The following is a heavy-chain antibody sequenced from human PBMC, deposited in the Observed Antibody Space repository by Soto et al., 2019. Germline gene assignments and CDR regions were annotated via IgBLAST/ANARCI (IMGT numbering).Heavy chain of an antibody. D-gene: IGHD6-13*01. CDR1: GGSFSGYY. Sequence: SXTLSLTCAVYGGSFSGYYCSWILQPPGKGLEWIGEINHSGSTNYNPSLKSRVTISVDTSKNQFSLKLSSVTAADTDVYYCARGVIAAARGYYYYGMDVWGQGTTVTVSS. CDR2: INHSGST. J-gene: IGHJ6*02. CDR3: ARGVIAAARGYYYYGMDV. V-gene: IGHV4-34*01.